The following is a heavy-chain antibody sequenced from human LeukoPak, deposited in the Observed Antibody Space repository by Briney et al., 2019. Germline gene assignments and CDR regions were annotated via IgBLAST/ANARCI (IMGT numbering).Heavy chain of an antibody. CDR1: GYSITRGIFY. V-gene: IGHV4-31*03. Sequence: SETLSLTCIVSGYSITRGIFYCGWIRQQPGKGLEWIGNVYYSGTTYYNPSLKSRLTISVDTSKNQFSLKVHSVTAADTGKYYCARADCCADCYIAGPVGSPFDYWGQGTLVTVAS. D-gene: IGHD2-21*02. CDR3: ARADCCADCYIAGPVGSPFDY. J-gene: IGHJ4*02. CDR2: VYYSGTT.